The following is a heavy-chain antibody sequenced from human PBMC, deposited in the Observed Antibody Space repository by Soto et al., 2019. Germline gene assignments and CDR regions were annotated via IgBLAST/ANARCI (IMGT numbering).Heavy chain of an antibody. D-gene: IGHD3-10*01. CDR3: ARASRLTYYYGLGCYSPPGY. CDR2: MNHNSGNT. V-gene: IGHV1-8*01. Sequence: ASVQVSCQASGYTFTSYDIIWGRQATGHGREWMGWMNHNSGNTGYAQKFQGRVTMTRNTSMSTAYMELSSLRSEDTAVYYFARASRLTYYYGLGCYSPPGYWGQGTLVTVSS. J-gene: IGHJ4*02. CDR1: GYTFTSYD.